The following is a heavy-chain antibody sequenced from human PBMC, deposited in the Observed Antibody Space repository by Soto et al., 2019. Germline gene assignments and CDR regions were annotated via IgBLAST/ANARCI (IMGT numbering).Heavy chain of an antibody. V-gene: IGHV3-30*18. J-gene: IGHJ4*02. Sequence: QVQLVESGGGVDQPGRSLRLSCAASGFTFSSYGMHWVRQAPGKGLEWVAVISYDGSNKYYADSVKGRFTISRDNSKNTLYLQMNSLRAEDTAVYYCANTYYYGSGSPGSFDYWGQGTLVTVSS. CDR1: GFTFSSYG. D-gene: IGHD3-10*01. CDR3: ANTYYYGSGSPGSFDY. CDR2: ISYDGSNK.